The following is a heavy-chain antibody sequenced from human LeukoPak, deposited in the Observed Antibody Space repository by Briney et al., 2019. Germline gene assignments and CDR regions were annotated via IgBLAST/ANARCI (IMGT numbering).Heavy chain of an antibody. Sequence: ASVKVSCKASGYSFADYYMHWVRQAPGQGLEWMGLIKPSSGGTRSAQKFQGRVTMTRDTSISTAYMELSSLRYDDTAVYYCARGRSNIVVVPAAINYDFWSGYLGSLWFDPWGQGTLVTVSS. CDR2: IKPSSGGT. J-gene: IGHJ5*02. CDR3: ARGRSNIVVVPAAINYDFWSGYLGSLWFDP. D-gene: IGHD2-2*01. CDR1: GYSFADYY. V-gene: IGHV1-2*02.